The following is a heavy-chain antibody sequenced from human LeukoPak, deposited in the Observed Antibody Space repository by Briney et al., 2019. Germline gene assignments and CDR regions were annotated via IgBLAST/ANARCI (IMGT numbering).Heavy chain of an antibody. D-gene: IGHD1-20*01. CDR3: AISRRGITGMDGDAFDI. CDR1: GGSFISYA. CDR2: IIPIFGTA. J-gene: IGHJ3*02. Sequence: SAKVSCKASGGSFISYAISWVRQAPGQGLKWMGGIIPIFGTANYAQKFQGRVTITADESTSTAYMELSSLRSEDTAVHYCAISRRGITGMDGDAFDIWGQGTMVTVSS. V-gene: IGHV1-69*13.